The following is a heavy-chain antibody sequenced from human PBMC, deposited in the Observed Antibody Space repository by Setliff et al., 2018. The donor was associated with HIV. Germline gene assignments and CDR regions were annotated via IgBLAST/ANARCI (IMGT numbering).Heavy chain of an antibody. V-gene: IGHV1-69*05. CDR2: IIPIFGTT. CDR1: GGTFSSYG. D-gene: IGHD3-22*01. CDR3: ARGRRSDYYDSNGYLYYYFDL. Sequence: VASVKVSCKTSGGTFSSYGVSWVRQAPGQGLQWMGGIIPIFGTTDYTQRFQGRVTITTDEPATTVYMELSSLRSDDTAVYYCARGRRSDYYDSNGYLYYYFDLWGRGTLVTVSS. J-gene: IGHJ2*01.